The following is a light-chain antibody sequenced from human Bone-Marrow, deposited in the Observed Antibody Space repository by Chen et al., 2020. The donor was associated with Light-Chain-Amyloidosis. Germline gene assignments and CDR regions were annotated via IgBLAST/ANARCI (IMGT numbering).Light chain of an antibody. Sequence: QSALTQPASVSGSPGQSITISCTGTSSDVGGDNHVSWNQQHPDKAPKLMIYEVTNRPSWVPDRFSGSKSDNTASLTISGLQTEDEADYFCSSDTITNTLVFGSGTRVTVL. CDR1: SSDVGGDNH. V-gene: IGLV2-14*01. J-gene: IGLJ1*01. CDR3: SSDTITNTLV. CDR2: EVT.